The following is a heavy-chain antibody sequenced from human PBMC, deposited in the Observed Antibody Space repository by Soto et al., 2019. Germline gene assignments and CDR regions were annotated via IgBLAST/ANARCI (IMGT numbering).Heavy chain of an antibody. CDR1: GFTFSNYA. J-gene: IGHJ6*02. Sequence: EVQLLESGGGLVQPGGSLTLSCAASGFTFSNYAMSWVRQAPGKGLEWVSAISGSGGSTYYADSVKGRFTISRDNSKNTLYLQMNSLRAEDTAVYYCAKAGDKFLEWLFYYGMDVWGQGTTVTVSS. CDR2: ISGSGGST. V-gene: IGHV3-23*01. D-gene: IGHD3-3*01. CDR3: AKAGDKFLEWLFYYGMDV.